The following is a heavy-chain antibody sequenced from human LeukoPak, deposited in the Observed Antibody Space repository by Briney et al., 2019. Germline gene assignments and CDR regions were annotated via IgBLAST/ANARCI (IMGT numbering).Heavy chain of an antibody. CDR1: GFTFSSYS. J-gene: IGHJ4*02. D-gene: IGHD6-19*01. V-gene: IGHV3-48*01. CDR2: ISSSSSTI. CDR3: ARDLYSSGWYGMFDY. Sequence: GSLRLSCAASGFTFSSYSMNWVRQAPGKGLEWVSYISSSSSTIYYADSVKGRFTISRDNAKNSLYLQMNSLRAEDTAVYYCARDLYSSGWYGMFDYWGQGTLVTVSS.